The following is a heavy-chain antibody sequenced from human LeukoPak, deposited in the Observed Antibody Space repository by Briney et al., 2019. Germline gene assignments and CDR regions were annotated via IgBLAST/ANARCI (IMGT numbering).Heavy chain of an antibody. V-gene: IGHV1-8*02. CDR1: GGTFSSYA. CDR2: MNPNSGNT. J-gene: IGHJ4*02. D-gene: IGHD3-10*01. CDR3: ARDYGSGSYNY. Sequence: GASVKVSCKASGGTFSSYAISWVRQATGQGLEWMGWMNPNSGNTGYAQKFQGRVTMTRNTSISTAYMELSSLRSEDTAVYYCARDYGSGSYNYWGQGTLVTVSS.